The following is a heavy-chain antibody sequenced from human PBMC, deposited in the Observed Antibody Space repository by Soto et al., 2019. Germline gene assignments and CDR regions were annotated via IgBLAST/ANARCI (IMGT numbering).Heavy chain of an antibody. CDR2: IYTSGST. D-gene: IGHD3-3*01. V-gene: IGHV4-4*07. Sequence: SETLSLTCTVSGGSISSYYWSWIRQPAGKGLEWIGRIYTSGSTNYNPSLKSRVNMSVDTSKNQFSLKLSSVTAADTAVYYCARVAIFGVARGNYYYYGMDVWGQGTTVTVSS. J-gene: IGHJ6*02. CDR3: ARVAIFGVARGNYYYYGMDV. CDR1: GGSISSYY.